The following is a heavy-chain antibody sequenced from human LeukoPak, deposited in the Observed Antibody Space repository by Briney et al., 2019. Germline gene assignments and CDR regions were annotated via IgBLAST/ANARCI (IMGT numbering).Heavy chain of an antibody. J-gene: IGHJ5*02. CDR2: INHSGST. Sequence: PSETLSLTCAVYGGSFSGYYWSWIRQPPGKGLEWIGEINHSGSTNYNPSLKSRVTISVGTSKNQFSLKLSSVTAADTAVYYCAREDTTTANYVGWFDPWGQGTLVTVSS. D-gene: IGHD4-17*01. CDR1: GGSFSGYY. V-gene: IGHV4-34*01. CDR3: AREDTTTANYVGWFDP.